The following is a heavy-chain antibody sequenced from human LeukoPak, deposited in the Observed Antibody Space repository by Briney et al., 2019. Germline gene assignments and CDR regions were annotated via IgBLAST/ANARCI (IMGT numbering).Heavy chain of an antibody. CDR2: ISPSEIT. D-gene: IGHD4-23*01. CDR1: GGSISSYY. V-gene: IGHV4-4*08. J-gene: IGHJ2*01. Sequence: ASETLSLTCTVSGGSISSYYWSWIRQPPGKGLEWIGNISPSEITNYTPSLKSRLTISVDTSKRHISLRLSSVTAADTAVYYCATDYGGNSDWYFDLWGRGTLVTVSS. CDR3: ATDYGGNSDWYFDL.